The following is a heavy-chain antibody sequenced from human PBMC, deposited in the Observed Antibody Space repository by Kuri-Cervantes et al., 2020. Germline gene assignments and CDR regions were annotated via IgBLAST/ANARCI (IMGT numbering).Heavy chain of an antibody. D-gene: IGHD6-13*01. Sequence: GGSLRLSCAASGFTFDDYAMHWVRQAPGKGLEWVSGISWNSGSIGYADSVKGRFTISRDNAKNSLYLQMNSLRAEDTALYYCAKGISLGMVAQLQLVHFPDYWGQGTLVTVSS. J-gene: IGHJ4*02. CDR3: AKGISLGMVAQLQLVHFPDY. CDR2: ISWNSGSI. V-gene: IGHV3-9*01. CDR1: GFTFDDYA.